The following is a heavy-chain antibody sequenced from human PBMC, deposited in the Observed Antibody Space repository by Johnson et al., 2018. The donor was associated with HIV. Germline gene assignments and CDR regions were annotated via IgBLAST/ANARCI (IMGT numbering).Heavy chain of an antibody. D-gene: IGHD3-3*01. Sequence: QVQLVESGGGVVQPGGSLRLSCAASGFNFSNYGIHWVRQAPGKGLEWVAFIRYDGSNKYYADSMKGRFTISRDNSKNTLYMQMNSLRAEDTAVYYCAKASGNGYYVDAFISGAKGQGSPSLQ. CDR1: GFNFSNYG. CDR3: AKASGNGYYVDAFIS. V-gene: IGHV3-30*02. CDR2: IRYDGSNK. J-gene: IGHJ3*02.